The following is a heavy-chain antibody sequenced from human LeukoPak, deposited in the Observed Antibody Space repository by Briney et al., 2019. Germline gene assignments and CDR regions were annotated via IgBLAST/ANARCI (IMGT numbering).Heavy chain of an antibody. CDR3: ACIDYHNY. V-gene: IGHV3-66*01. Sequence: GGSLRPSCAASGFTVSSNYMSWVRQAPGKGLEWVSVIYNSGNTYYADSVRGRFLISRDNSKNTLYLQMNNLRAEDTAVYYCACIDYHNYWGQGTLVTVSS. CDR2: IYNSGNT. D-gene: IGHD5-12*01. J-gene: IGHJ4*02. CDR1: GFTVSSNY.